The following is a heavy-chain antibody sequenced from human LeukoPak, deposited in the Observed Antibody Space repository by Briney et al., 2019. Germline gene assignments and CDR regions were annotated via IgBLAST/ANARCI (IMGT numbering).Heavy chain of an antibody. CDR2: INPNSGST. D-gene: IGHD3-10*01. CDR3: ARRITMVRGPPQAQSAFDI. CDR1: GYTFTGYY. J-gene: IGHJ3*02. Sequence: GASVKVSCKASGYTFTGYYMHWVRQAPGQGLEWMGWINPNSGSTNYAQKFQGRVTMTRDTSISTAYMELSRLRSDDTAVYYCARRITMVRGPPQAQSAFDIRGQGTMVTVSS. V-gene: IGHV1-2*02.